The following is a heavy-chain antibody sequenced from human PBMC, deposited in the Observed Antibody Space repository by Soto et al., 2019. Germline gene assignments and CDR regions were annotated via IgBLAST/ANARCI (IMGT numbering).Heavy chain of an antibody. CDR2: IYPGDSDT. D-gene: IGHD3-22*01. V-gene: IGHV5-51*01. Sequence: PGESLKISCKGSGYSFTNYWMGWVRQMPGKGLGWMGIIYPGDSDTRYSPSFQGQVTISADKSISTAYLQWSSLKASDTAMYYCARRPYYYDSSGYPPPYYFDYWGQGTLVTVYS. CDR1: GYSFTNYW. J-gene: IGHJ4*02. CDR3: ARRPYYYDSSGYPPPYYFDY.